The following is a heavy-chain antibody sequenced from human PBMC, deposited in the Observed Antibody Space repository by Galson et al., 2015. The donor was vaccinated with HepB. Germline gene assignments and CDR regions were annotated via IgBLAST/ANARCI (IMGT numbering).Heavy chain of an antibody. CDR1: GFTFSGSA. Sequence: SLRLSCAASGFTFSGSAIHWVRQASGKGLEWVGRIRSKASGHATAYDASLKGRFTISRDDSKNTAYLHMNSLKTEDTAVYYGARLGDLSGYSSLWGQGTLVTVSS. CDR3: ARLGDLSGYSSL. CDR2: IRSKASGHAT. J-gene: IGHJ4*02. D-gene: IGHD2-15*01. V-gene: IGHV3-73*01.